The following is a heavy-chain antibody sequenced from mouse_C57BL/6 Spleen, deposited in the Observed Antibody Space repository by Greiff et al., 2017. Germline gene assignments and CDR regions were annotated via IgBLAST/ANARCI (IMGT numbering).Heavy chain of an antibody. V-gene: IGHV5-9-1*02. Sequence: EVMLVESGEGLVKPGGSLKLSCAASGFTFSSYAMSWVRQTPEKRLEWVAYISSGGDYIYYADTVKGRFTISRDNARNTLYLQMSSLKSEDTAMYYCTRDRGDYDPFAYWGQGTLVTVSA. CDR1: GFTFSSYA. D-gene: IGHD2-4*01. CDR2: ISSGGDYI. J-gene: IGHJ3*01. CDR3: TRDRGDYDPFAY.